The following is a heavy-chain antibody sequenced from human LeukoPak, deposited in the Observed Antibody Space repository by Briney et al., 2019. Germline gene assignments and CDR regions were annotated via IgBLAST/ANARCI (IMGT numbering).Heavy chain of an antibody. D-gene: IGHD6-13*01. V-gene: IGHV5-51*01. CDR1: GYSFTSYW. CDR3: ARQTSPGIAANFDY. Sequence: GESLKISCKGSGYSFTSYWIGWVRQMPGKGLEWMGIIYPGDFDTRYSPSFQGQVTISADKSISTAYLQWSSLKASDTAMYCWARQTSPGIAANFDYWGQGTLVTVSS. CDR2: IYPGDFDT. J-gene: IGHJ4*02.